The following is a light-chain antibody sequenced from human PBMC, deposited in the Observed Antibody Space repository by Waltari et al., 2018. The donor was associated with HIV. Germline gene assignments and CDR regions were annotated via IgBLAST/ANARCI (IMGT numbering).Light chain of an antibody. Sequence: EIVMTQSPATLSVSPGARATLSCRASQSLSSNLAWYQQTPGQAPRLLIYGESTGATGIPARFSGSGSGTEFTLTISSLQSEDFAVYYCQQYTNWPLTFGGGTKVEIK. CDR1: QSLSSN. V-gene: IGKV3-15*01. CDR2: GES. CDR3: QQYTNWPLT. J-gene: IGKJ4*01.